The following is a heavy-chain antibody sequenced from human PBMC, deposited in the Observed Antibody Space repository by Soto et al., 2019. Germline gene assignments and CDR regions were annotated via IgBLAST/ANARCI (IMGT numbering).Heavy chain of an antibody. CDR3: ARESEDLTSNFDY. V-gene: IGHV3-21*01. CDR1: GFTFTRYS. CDR2: ISSTTNYI. Sequence: AGSLRLSCAASGFTFTRYSMNWVRQAPGKGLEWVSSISSTTNYIYYADSMKGRFTVSRDNAKNSVYLEMNSLSAEDTAVYYCARESEDLTSNFDYWGQGTLVTVSS. J-gene: IGHJ4*02.